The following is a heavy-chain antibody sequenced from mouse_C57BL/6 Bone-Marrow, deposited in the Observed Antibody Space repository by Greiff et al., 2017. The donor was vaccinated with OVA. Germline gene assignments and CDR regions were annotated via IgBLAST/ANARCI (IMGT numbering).Heavy chain of an antibody. CDR3: ASGSTYWYFDV. CDR1: GYTFTSYW. Sequence: VQLQQPGTELVKPGASGYTFTSYWMHWVKQRPGQGLEWIGNINPSNGGTNYNEKFKSKATLTVDKSSSTAYMQLSSLTSEDSAVYYCASGSTYWYFDVWGTGTTVTVSS. CDR2: INPSNGGT. V-gene: IGHV1-53*01. D-gene: IGHD1-1*01. J-gene: IGHJ1*03.